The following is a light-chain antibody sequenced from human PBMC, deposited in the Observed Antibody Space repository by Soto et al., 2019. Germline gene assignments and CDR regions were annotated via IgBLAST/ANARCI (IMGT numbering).Light chain of an antibody. CDR3: QQYNSYWT. Sequence: DIQMTQSPSTLSASVGDRVTITCRASQSISSWLAWDQQKPGKAPKLLIYKASSLESGVPSRFSGSGSGTEFPLTISSLQPDDFATYYCQQYNSYWTFGQGTKVEIK. CDR2: KAS. CDR1: QSISSW. J-gene: IGKJ1*01. V-gene: IGKV1-5*03.